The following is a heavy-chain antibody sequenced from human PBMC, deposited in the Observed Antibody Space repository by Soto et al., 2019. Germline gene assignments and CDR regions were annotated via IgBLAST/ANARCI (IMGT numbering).Heavy chain of an antibody. J-gene: IGHJ6*02. D-gene: IGHD3-10*01. CDR1: GGSVSSGSYY. CDR3: ARGEYRITMVRGNYYYYGMDV. V-gene: IGHV4-61*01. Sequence: SETLSLTCTVSGGSVSSGSYYWSWIRQPPGKGLEWIGYIYYSGSTNYNPSLKSRVTISVDTSKNQFSLKLSSVTAADTAVYYCARGEYRITMVRGNYYYYGMDVWGQGTTVTVSS. CDR2: IYYSGST.